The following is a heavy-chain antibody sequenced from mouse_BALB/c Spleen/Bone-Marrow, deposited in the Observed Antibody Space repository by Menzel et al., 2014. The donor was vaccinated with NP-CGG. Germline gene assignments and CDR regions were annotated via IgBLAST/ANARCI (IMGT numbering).Heavy chain of an antibody. CDR3: AGMITTAWFAY. CDR1: GFSLTSYG. V-gene: IGHV2-9*02. Sequence: VQRVESGPGLVAPSQSLSITCTVSGFSLTSYGVHWVRQPPGKGLEWLGVIWAGGSTNYNSALMSRLSISKDNSKSQVFLKMNSLQTDDTAMYYCAGMITTAWFAYWGQGTLVTVSA. J-gene: IGHJ3*01. D-gene: IGHD2-4*01. CDR2: IWAGGST.